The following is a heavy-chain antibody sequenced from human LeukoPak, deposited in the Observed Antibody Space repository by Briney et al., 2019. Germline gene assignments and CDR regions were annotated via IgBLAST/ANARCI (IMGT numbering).Heavy chain of an antibody. CDR3: AKAGGAIAVAGTEDY. CDR1: GFTFGSYA. CDR2: ISGSGGST. J-gene: IGHJ4*02. Sequence: PGGSLRLSCAASGFTFGSYAMSWVRQAPGKGLEWVSAISGSGGSTYYADSVKGGFTISRDNSKNTLYLQMNSLRAEDTAVYYCAKAGGAIAVAGTEDYWGQGTLVTVSS. V-gene: IGHV3-23*01. D-gene: IGHD6-19*01.